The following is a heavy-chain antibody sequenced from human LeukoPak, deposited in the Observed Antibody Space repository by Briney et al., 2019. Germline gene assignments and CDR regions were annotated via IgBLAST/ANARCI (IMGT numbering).Heavy chain of an antibody. CDR2: IWYDGSNK. V-gene: IGHV3-30*02. CDR3: AKDGEYYDFWSGYYTSKGYGMDV. Sequence: GGSLRLSCAASGFTFSSYGMHWVRQAPGKGLEWVAVIWYDGSNKYYADSVKGRFTISRDNSKNTLYLQMNSLRAEDTAVYYCAKDGEYYDFWSGYYTSKGYGMDVWGQGTTVTVSS. CDR1: GFTFSSYG. D-gene: IGHD3-3*01. J-gene: IGHJ6*02.